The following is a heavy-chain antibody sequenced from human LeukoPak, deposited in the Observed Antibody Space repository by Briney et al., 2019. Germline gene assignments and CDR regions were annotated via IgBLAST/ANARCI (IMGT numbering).Heavy chain of an antibody. CDR2: ISSSGTYK. CDR3: AREGLAYFDY. CDR1: GFTFSSYS. Sequence: GGSLRLSCAVSGFTFSSYSMSWVRQAPGKGLEWVSSISSSGTYKYYADSVKGRFTISRDNAKNSLYLQMNSLRAEDTAVYYCAREGLAYFDYWGQGALVTVSS. J-gene: IGHJ4*02. V-gene: IGHV3-21*01.